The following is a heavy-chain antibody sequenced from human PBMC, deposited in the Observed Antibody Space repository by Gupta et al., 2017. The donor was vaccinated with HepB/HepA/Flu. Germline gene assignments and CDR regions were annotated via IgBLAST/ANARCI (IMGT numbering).Heavy chain of an antibody. V-gene: IGHV6-1*01. CDR1: GDRVSNKNPA. Sequence: QVQLQQSGPGLVKPSQTLSLTCAISGDRVSNKNPAWNWIRQSPTRGLEWRGRTYCRSQWLSDDSVSVRSRIVISPDTSKNQFSLQLNSVTPEDTAVYFCTRGREGLYYFDYWGQGTLVTDSS. CDR3: TRGREGLYYFDY. J-gene: IGHJ4*02. CDR2: TYCRSQWLS.